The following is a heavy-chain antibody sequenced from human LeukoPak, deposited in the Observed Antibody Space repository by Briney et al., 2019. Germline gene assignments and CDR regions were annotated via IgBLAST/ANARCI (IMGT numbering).Heavy chain of an antibody. D-gene: IGHD3-10*01. CDR1: GYTFTSYD. V-gene: IGHV1-8*01. Sequence: ASVKVSCKASGYTFTSYDINWVRQATGQGLEWMGWMNPNSGNTGYAQKFQGRVTMTRNTSISTAYMELSSLRSEDTAVYYCARGPYYGSGSYYQNWFDPWGQGTLVTVSS. CDR3: ARGPYYGSGSYYQNWFDP. J-gene: IGHJ5*02. CDR2: MNPNSGNT.